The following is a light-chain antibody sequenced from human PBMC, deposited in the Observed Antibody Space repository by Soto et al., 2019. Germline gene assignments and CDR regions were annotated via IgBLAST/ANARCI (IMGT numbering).Light chain of an antibody. CDR3: AAWDDSLNGYVV. J-gene: IGLJ2*01. CDR1: SSNIGNNA. V-gene: IGLV1-36*01. CDR2: YDD. Sequence: QSVLTQPPSVSEAPRQRVTISCSGSSSNIGNNAVNWYQQLPGKAPKLLIYYDDLLPSGVSDRFSGAKSGTSASLAISGLHSEDEADYYCAAWDDSLNGYVVFGGGTKVTVL.